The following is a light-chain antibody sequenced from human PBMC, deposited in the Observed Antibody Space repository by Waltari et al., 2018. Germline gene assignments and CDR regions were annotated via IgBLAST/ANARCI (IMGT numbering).Light chain of an antibody. CDR3: QQYYSSSFT. J-gene: IGKJ3*01. CDR1: QSVLWSSNNKNY. V-gene: IGKV4-1*01. Sequence: DIVMTQSPDSLAVSLGERATINCKSSQSVLWSSNNKNYLAWYQQKPGQPPKLLISWASTRESGVPDRFIGSGSGTDFTLTISSLQAEDVAFYYCQQYYSSSFTFGPGTKVDIK. CDR2: WAS.